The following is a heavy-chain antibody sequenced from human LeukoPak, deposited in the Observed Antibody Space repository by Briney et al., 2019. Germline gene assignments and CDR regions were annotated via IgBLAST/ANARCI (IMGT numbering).Heavy chain of an antibody. CDR2: ISVYDGNT. D-gene: IGHD5-12*01. CDR1: GYTFTSYG. V-gene: IGHV1-18*01. J-gene: IGHJ6*03. Sequence: ASVKVSSKASGYTFTSYGISWVRHAPGQGLEWMGWISVYDGNTNYAQKLQGRVTMTTDTSTSTAYMELRSLRSDDTAVYYCASGYVSVDYYYHMDVWGKGTTVTVSS. CDR3: ASGYVSVDYYYHMDV.